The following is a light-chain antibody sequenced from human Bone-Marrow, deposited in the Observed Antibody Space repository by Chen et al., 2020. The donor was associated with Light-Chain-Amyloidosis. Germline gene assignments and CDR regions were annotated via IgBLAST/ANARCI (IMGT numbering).Light chain of an antibody. Sequence: YDLTQPPSVSVSPGQTARIPCSGDALPMQYTYWYQRKPGQAPVLVIFKDSERPSGIAERFSGSSSGTTVTLTISGVQAEDEADYYCQSADSSDTYVVFGGGTQLTVL. CDR2: KDS. V-gene: IGLV3-25*03. J-gene: IGLJ3*02. CDR1: ALPMQY. CDR3: QSADSSDTYVV.